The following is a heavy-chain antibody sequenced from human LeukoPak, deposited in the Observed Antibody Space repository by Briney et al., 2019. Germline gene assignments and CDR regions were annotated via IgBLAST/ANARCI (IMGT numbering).Heavy chain of an antibody. Sequence: GGSLRLSCAASGFTFSSYAMHWVRQAPGKGLEYVSAISSNGGSTYYANYVKGRFTISRDNSKNTLYLQMGSLRAEDMAVYYCARDSYYGSGSYLAVYYFDYWGQGTLVTVSS. J-gene: IGHJ4*02. CDR3: ARDSYYGSGSYLAVYYFDY. V-gene: IGHV3-64*01. CDR2: ISSNGGST. D-gene: IGHD3-10*01. CDR1: GFTFSSYA.